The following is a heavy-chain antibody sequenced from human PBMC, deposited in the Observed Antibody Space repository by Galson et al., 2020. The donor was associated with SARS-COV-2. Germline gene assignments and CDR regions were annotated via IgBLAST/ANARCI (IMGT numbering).Heavy chain of an antibody. D-gene: IGHD5-18*01. V-gene: IGHV4-31*03. Sequence: SQTLSLTCTVSGGSIRSGGYYWSWIRQHPGKGLEWIGYTYYSGSTYYNPSLKSRVTISVDTSKNQFSLKLSSVTAADTAVYYCARVDTAMADFDYWGQGTLVTVSS. CDR3: ARVDTAMADFDY. CDR1: GGSIRSGGYY. J-gene: IGHJ4*02. CDR2: TYYSGST.